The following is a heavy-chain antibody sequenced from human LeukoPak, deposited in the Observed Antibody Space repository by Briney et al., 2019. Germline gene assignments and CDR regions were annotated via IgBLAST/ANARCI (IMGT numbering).Heavy chain of an antibody. CDR3: AKGARSRFLEWLTPGY. CDR2: ITGSSDYI. D-gene: IGHD3-3*01. CDR1: GFTFSRYS. J-gene: IGHJ4*02. Sequence: PGGSLRLSCAASGFTFSRYSVNWVRQAPGKGLEWVSCITGSSDYIFYADSVKGRFTISRDNSKNTLYLQMNSLRAEDTAVYYCAKGARSRFLEWLTPGYWGQGTLVTVSS. V-gene: IGHV3-21*01.